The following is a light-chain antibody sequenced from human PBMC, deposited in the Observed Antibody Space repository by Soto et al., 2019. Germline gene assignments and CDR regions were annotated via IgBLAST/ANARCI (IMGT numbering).Light chain of an antibody. CDR3: PQSDTAPYT. J-gene: IGKJ3*01. CDR2: GAS. Sequence: DIQVTQSPSSLSASVGDAVSLTCRASRSISNYLNWYQQKPGRAPKLLISGASSLQRGVPSRFSGSGSGTTYTLAITSLQPDDFAIYFCPQSDTAPYTFGPGTKVEIK. V-gene: IGKV1-39*01. CDR1: RSISNY.